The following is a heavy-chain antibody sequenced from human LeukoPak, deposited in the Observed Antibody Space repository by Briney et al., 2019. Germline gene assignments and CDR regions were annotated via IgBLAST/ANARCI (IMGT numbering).Heavy chain of an antibody. V-gene: IGHV3-21*01. Sequence: GGSLRLSCAASGFTFGTYNINWVRQAPGKGLEWVSSISTSSSYIYYADSVKGRFTISRHNAKNSLYLQLNSLRVEDTALYYCARVSAHAGIAVAASDYWGQGTLVTVSS. CDR1: GFTFGTYN. J-gene: IGHJ4*02. CDR2: ISTSSSYI. D-gene: IGHD6-19*01. CDR3: ARVSAHAGIAVAASDY.